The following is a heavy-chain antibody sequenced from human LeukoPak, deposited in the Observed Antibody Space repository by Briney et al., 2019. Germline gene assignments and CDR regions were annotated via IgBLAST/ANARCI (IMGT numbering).Heavy chain of an antibody. CDR2: ISGGGGST. D-gene: IGHD1-26*01. CDR3: AGARTYYYAMDV. V-gene: IGHV3-23*01. CDR1: GFTFSSYA. J-gene: IGHJ6*02. Sequence: GGSLRLSCAASGFTFSSYAMTWVRQAPGKGLEWVSTISGGGGSTYYVDSVKGRFTISRDNAKNSLYLQMNSLRDEDTAVYYCAGARTYYYAMDVWGQGTTVTVSS.